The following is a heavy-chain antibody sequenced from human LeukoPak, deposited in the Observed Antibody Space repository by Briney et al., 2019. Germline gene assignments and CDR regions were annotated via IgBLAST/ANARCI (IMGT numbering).Heavy chain of an antibody. D-gene: IGHD1-26*01. CDR1: GFTFSSYS. CDR2: ISSSSSYI. V-gene: IGHV3-21*01. Sequence: PGGSLRLSCAASGFTFSSYSMNWVRQAPGKGLEWVSSISSSSSYIYYADSVKGRFTISRDNAKNSLYLQMNSLRAEDTAVYYCARDRYFGILGASSYGMDVWGQGTTVTVSS. J-gene: IGHJ6*02. CDR3: ARDRYFGILGASSYGMDV.